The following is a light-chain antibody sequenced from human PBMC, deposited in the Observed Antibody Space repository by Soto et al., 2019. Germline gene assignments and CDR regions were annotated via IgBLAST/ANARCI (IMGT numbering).Light chain of an antibody. CDR2: ANS. J-gene: IGLJ1*01. CDR1: SSNIGADYG. CDR3: QSYDSSLSGYV. Sequence: QFVLTQPPSVSGAPGQRVTISCTGSSSNIGADYGVHWYRQLPGTAPKLLIYANSNRPSGVPDRFSGSRSGTSASLAITGLQAEDEADYYCQSYDSSLSGYVFGTGTKLTVL. V-gene: IGLV1-40*01.